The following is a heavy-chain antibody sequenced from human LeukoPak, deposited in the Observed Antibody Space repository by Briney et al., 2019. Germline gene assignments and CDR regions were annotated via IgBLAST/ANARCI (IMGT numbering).Heavy chain of an antibody. CDR2: ISTSGNDI. J-gene: IGHJ4*02. D-gene: IGHD1-26*01. Sequence: GGSLRLSCAASGFIFSNYEINWVRQAPGEGLEWISYISTSGNDIYYADSVKGRFTISRGNAKNSLYLQLNSLRADDTAVYYCARGAQWVLDYWGQGTLVTVSP. V-gene: IGHV3-48*03. CDR1: GFIFSNYE. CDR3: ARGAQWVLDY.